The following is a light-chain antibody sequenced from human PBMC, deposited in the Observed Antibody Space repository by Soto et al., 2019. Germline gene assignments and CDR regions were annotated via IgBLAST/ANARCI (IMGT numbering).Light chain of an antibody. J-gene: IGLJ1*01. CDR2: DVT. CDR3: SSYTDRKNLV. CDR1: SSDIGGYNS. Sequence: QSVMTHPPSASWSPGHSVTISCTGTSSDIGGYNSVSWYQQHPGKAPKVMIYDVTKRPSGVPDRFSGSKSGNTASLTVSALQAEDEADYYCSSYTDRKNLVFGTGTKVTVL. V-gene: IGLV2-8*01.